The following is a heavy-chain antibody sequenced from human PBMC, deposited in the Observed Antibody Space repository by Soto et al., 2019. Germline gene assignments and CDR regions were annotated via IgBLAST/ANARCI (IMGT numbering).Heavy chain of an antibody. CDR1: GGTFSGYA. D-gene: IGHD3-3*01. Sequence: ASVKVSCKASGGTFSGYAISWVRQAPGQGLEWMGGIIPIFGTANYAQKFQGRVTITADESTSTAYMELSSLRSEDTAVYYCARETPAPITIFGVYYYYGMDVWGQGTTVTVS. CDR2: IIPIFGTA. CDR3: ARETPAPITIFGVYYYYGMDV. J-gene: IGHJ6*02. V-gene: IGHV1-69*13.